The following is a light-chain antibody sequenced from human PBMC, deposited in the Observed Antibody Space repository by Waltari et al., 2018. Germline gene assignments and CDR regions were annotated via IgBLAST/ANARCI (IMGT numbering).Light chain of an antibody. J-gene: IGLJ1*01. CDR1: ASDVGAYNF. V-gene: IGLV2-14*01. CDR3: SSYTTSNAPGV. CDR2: EVS. Sequence: QSALTQPASVPGSPGPSITIPCTGTASDVGAYNFVSWYRQHPGKAPHLIIYEVSERPPGISDRFSGSKSDNTASLTISGLQADDEAVYYCSSYTTSNAPGVFGTGTKVTVL.